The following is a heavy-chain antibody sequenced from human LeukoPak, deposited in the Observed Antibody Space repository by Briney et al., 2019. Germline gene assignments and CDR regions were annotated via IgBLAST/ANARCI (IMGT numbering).Heavy chain of an antibody. CDR1: GFTFSRYS. Sequence: GGSLRLSCAASGFTFSRYSMNWVRQAPGKGLEWVSSISSSGGYIYYADSVKGRFTISRDNAKNSLYLQMNSLRAEDTAVYYCASRNQYCGGDCFWAFDIWGQGTMVTVSS. V-gene: IGHV3-21*01. CDR2: ISSSGGYI. D-gene: IGHD2-21*02. J-gene: IGHJ3*02. CDR3: ASRNQYCGGDCFWAFDI.